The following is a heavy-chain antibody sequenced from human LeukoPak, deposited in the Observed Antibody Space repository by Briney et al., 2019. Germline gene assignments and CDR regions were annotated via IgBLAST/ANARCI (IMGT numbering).Heavy chain of an antibody. J-gene: IGHJ5*02. CDR2: SDPEDGET. D-gene: IGHD2-2*01. CDR1: GYTLTELS. V-gene: IGHV1-24*01. Sequence: ASVKVSCKVSGYTLTELSMHWVRQAPGKGLEWMGGSDPEDGETIYAQKFQGRVTMTEDTSTDTAYMELSSLRSEDTAVYYCATLVSRQLLSGPANWFDPWGQGTLVTVSS. CDR3: ATLVSRQLLSGPANWFDP.